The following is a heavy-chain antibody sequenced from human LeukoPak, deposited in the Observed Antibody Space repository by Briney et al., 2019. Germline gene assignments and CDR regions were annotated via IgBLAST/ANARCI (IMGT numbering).Heavy chain of an antibody. Sequence: GGSLRLSCAASGFTFSSSEMNWVRQAPGKGLEWVSYISSSGSTKHYADSVKGRFTISRDSSKNTLYLQMNSLRAEDTAVYYCARKYYYDSSGSDAFDIWGQGTMVTVSS. V-gene: IGHV3-48*03. CDR2: ISSSGSTK. CDR3: ARKYYYDSSGSDAFDI. CDR1: GFTFSSSE. J-gene: IGHJ3*02. D-gene: IGHD3-22*01.